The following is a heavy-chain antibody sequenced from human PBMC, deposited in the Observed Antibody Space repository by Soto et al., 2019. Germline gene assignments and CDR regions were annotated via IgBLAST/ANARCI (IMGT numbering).Heavy chain of an antibody. J-gene: IGHJ2*01. CDR3: ASPRLSSYGTTPIYYW. CDR2: IHSDGSST. V-gene: IGHV3-74*01. D-gene: IGHD1-1*01. Sequence: QAPGKGLVWVSRIHSDGSSTTYADSVKGRFTISRDNARNTLYLQMNSLSAEDTAVDYVASPRLSSYGTTPIYYW.